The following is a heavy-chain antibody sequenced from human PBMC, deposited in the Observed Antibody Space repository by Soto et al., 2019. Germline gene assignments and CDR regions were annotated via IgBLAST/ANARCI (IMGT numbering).Heavy chain of an antibody. V-gene: IGHV5-51*01. J-gene: IGHJ4*01. CDR1: GYTFTSYW. CDR2: TYPSDSDT. D-gene: IGHD2-8*01. CDR3: VRSGTSSGRFSDY. Sequence: GESLKISCKGSGYTFTSYWIGWVRQMPGEGLEWMGVTYPSDSDTRYSPSFQGQVTISADKSITTAYLQWSSLKASDTAMYYCVRSGTSSGRFSDYWGQGTLVTVSS.